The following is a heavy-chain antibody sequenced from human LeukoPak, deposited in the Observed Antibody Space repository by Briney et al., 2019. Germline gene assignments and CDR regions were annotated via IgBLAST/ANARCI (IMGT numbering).Heavy chain of an antibody. CDR1: GFTFSDYE. D-gene: IGHD3-10*02. CDR3: ARGALHVFDY. J-gene: IGHJ4*02. CDR2: ISTSGSTT. V-gene: IGHV3-48*03. Sequence: GGSLRLSCAASGFTFSDYEINWVRQAIGKGLEWVSCISTSGSTTYYADSVKGRFTISRDNAKNSLFLQMNTLTAEDTAVYYCARGALHVFDYWGQGTPVTVSS.